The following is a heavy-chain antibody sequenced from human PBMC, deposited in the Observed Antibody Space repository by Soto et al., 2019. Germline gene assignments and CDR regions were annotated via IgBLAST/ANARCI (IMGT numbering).Heavy chain of an antibody. CDR3: ANESVSYLLLGPYYYYGLDV. CDR1: GFTFSSYG. CDR2: ISYDGSNK. V-gene: IGHV3-30*18. D-gene: IGHD2-2*01. Sequence: QVQLVESGGCVVQPGRSLRLSCAASGFTFSSYGMHWVRQAPGKGLEWVAVISYDGSNKYYADSVKGRCTISRDNYKNKLYLQLNCLRPADTAMYYCANESVSYLLLGPYYYYGLDVWVQGTKVTVS. J-gene: IGHJ6*02.